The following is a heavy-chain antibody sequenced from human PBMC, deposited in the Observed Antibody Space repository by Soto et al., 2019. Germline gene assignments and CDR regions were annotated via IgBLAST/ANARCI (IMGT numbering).Heavy chain of an antibody. CDR2: FDPDEAET. D-gene: IGHD4-17*01. V-gene: IGHV1-24*01. CDR1: GYTLNEVA. Sequence: QVQLVQSGAEVKKPGASVKVSCKVSGYTLNEVAMHWVRQAPGKGLEWLGGFDPDEAETIYAQHFQGRVTMTEATSTDTVYMESCSLRSDDTALSLATTSDGAYNVDHWGQGTLVTCSS. CDR3: TTSDGAYNVDH. J-gene: IGHJ5*02.